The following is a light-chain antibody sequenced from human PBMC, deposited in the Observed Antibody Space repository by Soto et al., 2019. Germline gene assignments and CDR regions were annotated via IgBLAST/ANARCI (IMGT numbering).Light chain of an antibody. Sequence: DIQLTQSPSFLSASVGDRVTITCRASQGIGNYLAWNQQKPGKAPKFLICLASTLQSGVPSRFSGSGSETEFTLTISNLQPEDFATYYCQQLNTYPRTFGQGTKV. V-gene: IGKV1-9*01. J-gene: IGKJ1*01. CDR3: QQLNTYPRT. CDR1: QGIGNY. CDR2: LAS.